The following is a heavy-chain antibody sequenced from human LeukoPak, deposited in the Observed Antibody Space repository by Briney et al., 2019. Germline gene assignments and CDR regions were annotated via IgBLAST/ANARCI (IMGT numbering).Heavy chain of an antibody. CDR1: GFTFSSYA. D-gene: IGHD6-6*01. J-gene: IGHJ4*02. Sequence: GGSLRLSCAASGFTFSSYAMHWVRQAPGKGLEWVAVISYDGSNKYYADSVKGRFTISRDNSKNTLYLQMNSLRAEDTAVYYCAKNPASSSSGHFDYWGQGTLVTVSS. V-gene: IGHV3-30-3*02. CDR3: AKNPASSSSGHFDY. CDR2: ISYDGSNK.